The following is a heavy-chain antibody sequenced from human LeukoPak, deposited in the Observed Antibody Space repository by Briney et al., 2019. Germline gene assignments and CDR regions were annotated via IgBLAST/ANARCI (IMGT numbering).Heavy chain of an antibody. CDR2: VFYSGTT. J-gene: IGHJ4*02. V-gene: IGHV4-59*01. D-gene: IGHD4-17*01. CDR1: GGSISTYY. Sequence: SETLSLTCTVSGGSISTYYWSWFRQPPGKGLEWIGYVFYSGTTNYNPSLKSRVTISVDTSKNQFSLRLSSVTAAATAVYYCARDPLTTVPLFDYWGQGTLVTVSS. CDR3: ARDPLTTVPLFDY.